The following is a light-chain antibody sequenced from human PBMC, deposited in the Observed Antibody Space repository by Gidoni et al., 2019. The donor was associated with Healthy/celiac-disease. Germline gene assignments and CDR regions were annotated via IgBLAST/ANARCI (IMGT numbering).Light chain of an antibody. CDR1: QSVSSY. J-gene: IGKJ3*01. CDR2: DAS. CDR3: QQRSNWPPFT. V-gene: IGKV3-11*01. Sequence: EIVLTQSLATLSLSPGERATLSCRASQSVSSYLAWYQQKPGQAPRLLIYDASNRATGIPARFSGSGSGTDFTLTISSLEPEDFAVYYCQQRSNWPPFTFGSWDQSGYQT.